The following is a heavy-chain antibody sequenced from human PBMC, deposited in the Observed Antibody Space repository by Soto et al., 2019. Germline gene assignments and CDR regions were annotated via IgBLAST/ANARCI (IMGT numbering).Heavy chain of an antibody. CDR3: ARVTLSSSWSNNWFDP. Sequence: QLQLQESGPGLVKPSETLSLTCTVSGGSISSSSYYWGWIRQPPGKGLEWIGSIFYSGSTYYNPSLKSRVTISVDTSKNQFSLKLSSVTAADTAVYYCARVTLSSSWSNNWFDPWGQGTLVTVSS. V-gene: IGHV4-39*01. CDR2: IFYSGST. CDR1: GGSISSSSYY. D-gene: IGHD6-13*01. J-gene: IGHJ5*02.